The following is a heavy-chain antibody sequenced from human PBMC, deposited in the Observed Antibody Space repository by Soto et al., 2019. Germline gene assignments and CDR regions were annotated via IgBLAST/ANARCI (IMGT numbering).Heavy chain of an antibody. CDR3: ARAGGWNDY. CDR2: INHSGST. J-gene: IGHJ4*02. V-gene: IGHV4-34*01. Sequence: SETLSLTCAVYGGSFSGYYWSWIRQPPGKGLEWIGEINHSGSTNYNPSLKSRVTISVDTSKNQFSLKLSSVTAADTAVYYCARAGGWNDYWGQGTLVTVSS. CDR1: GGSFSGYY. D-gene: IGHD6-19*01.